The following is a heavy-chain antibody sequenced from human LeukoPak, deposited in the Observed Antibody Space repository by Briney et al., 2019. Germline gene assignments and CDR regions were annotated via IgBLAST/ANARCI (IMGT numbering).Heavy chain of an antibody. Sequence: PGGSLRLSCTASGFTFSGAWMTWVRQAPGKGLEWVANIREDGTEKNYVDSVKGRFTISRDNAKNSLFLQMSNLRDDDTAIYYCARHVGISFWGQGTLVTVSP. V-gene: IGHV3-7*01. D-gene: IGHD7-27*01. J-gene: IGHJ4*02. CDR3: ARHVGISF. CDR1: GFTFSGAW. CDR2: IREDGTEK.